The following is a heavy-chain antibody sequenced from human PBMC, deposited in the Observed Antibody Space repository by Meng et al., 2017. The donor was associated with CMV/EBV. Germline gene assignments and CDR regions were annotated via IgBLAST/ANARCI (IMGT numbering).Heavy chain of an antibody. CDR2: ISGSGGST. CDR1: GFTFSSYA. Sequence: GESLKISCAASGFTFSSYAMSWVRQAPGKGLEWVSAISGSGGSTYYADSVKGRFTISRDNSKNTLYLQMNNLRAEDTAVYYCAKKSSSSSPRQYYFDYWGQGTTVTVSS. J-gene: IGHJ4*03. V-gene: IGHV3-23*01. CDR3: AKKSSSSSPRQYYFDY. D-gene: IGHD6-6*01.